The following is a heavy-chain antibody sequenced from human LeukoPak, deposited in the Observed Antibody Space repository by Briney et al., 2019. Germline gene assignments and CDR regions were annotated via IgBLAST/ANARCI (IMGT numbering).Heavy chain of an antibody. V-gene: IGHV3-15*01. Sequence: GESLRLSCTASGFTLNNACMSWGRQAPGGGLEWVCRLRGKSDGGSTDYATSVRGRFTISADDSKNTLFVQMDSLKPEDTGVYFCTTLTRTGFGHYYMDVWGKGTTVTVSS. CDR3: TTLTRTGFGHYYMDV. J-gene: IGHJ6*03. CDR2: LRGKSDGGST. D-gene: IGHD3-16*01. CDR1: GFTLNNAC.